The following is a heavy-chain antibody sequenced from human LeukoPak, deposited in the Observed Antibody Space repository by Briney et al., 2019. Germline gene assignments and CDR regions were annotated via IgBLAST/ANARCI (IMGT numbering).Heavy chain of an antibody. Sequence: SETLSLTCTVSGVSISSYYWSWIRQPAGKGLEWIGRIYTSGSTNYNPSLKSRVTMSVDTSKNQFSLKLSSVTAADTAVYYCARDLGQQLVYYYYYMDVWAKGTTVTVSS. CDR2: IYTSGST. V-gene: IGHV4-4*07. CDR3: ARDLGQQLVYYYYYMDV. J-gene: IGHJ6*03. D-gene: IGHD6-13*01. CDR1: GVSISSYY.